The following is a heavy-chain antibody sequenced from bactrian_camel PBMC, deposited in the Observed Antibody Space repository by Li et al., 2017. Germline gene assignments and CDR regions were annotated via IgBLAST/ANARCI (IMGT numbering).Heavy chain of an antibody. J-gene: IGHJ6*01. CDR2: LRRNSGVS. D-gene: IGHD2*01. CDR1: GKTNVLNC. V-gene: IGHV3S60*01. CDR3: AAEPALFGYCGGGYYPSNGY. Sequence: HVQLVESGGGLVQPGGSLNLSCAAIGKTNVLNCMAWFRQVPGREREGVASLRRNSGVSAYADSVKGRFTISQDNAKNTLYLQMNSLEPEDTAMYYCAAEPALFGYCGGGYYPSNGYWGQGTQVTVS.